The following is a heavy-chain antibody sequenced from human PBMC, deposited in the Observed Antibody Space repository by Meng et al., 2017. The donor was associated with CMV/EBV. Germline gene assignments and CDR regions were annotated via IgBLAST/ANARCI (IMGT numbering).Heavy chain of an antibody. J-gene: IGHJ6*02. V-gene: IGHV1-69*10. Sequence: SVKVSCKASGGTFSSYVTTWVRQAPGQGLEWMGGIIPILGIANYPQKFQARVTITADKSTSTANMELSSLRSENTAVYYRARHQGSIAEDGTPPYSAYYYGMDVWGQGTTVTVSS. D-gene: IGHD6-19*01. CDR2: IIPILGIA. CDR1: GGTFSSYV. CDR3: ARHQGSIAEDGTPPYSAYYYGMDV.